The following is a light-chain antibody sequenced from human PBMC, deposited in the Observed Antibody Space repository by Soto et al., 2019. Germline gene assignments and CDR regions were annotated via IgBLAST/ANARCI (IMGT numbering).Light chain of an antibody. V-gene: IGLV2-14*03. CDR2: DVS. J-gene: IGLJ1*01. Sequence: QSALTQPASVSGSPGQSITISCTGTISDVGGYNYVSWYQQHPGKAPKLMIFDVSNRPSGVSNRFSGSKSGYTASLTISGLEAEDEADYYCSSYTSSRTYVFGTGTKLTVL. CDR1: ISDVGGYNY. CDR3: SSYTSSRTYV.